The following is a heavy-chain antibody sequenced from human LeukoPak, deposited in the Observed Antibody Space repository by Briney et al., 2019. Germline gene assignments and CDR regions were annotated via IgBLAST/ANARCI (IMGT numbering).Heavy chain of an antibody. CDR2: IYGGGST. V-gene: IGHV3-66*01. CDR3: ARDVLGKNY. D-gene: IGHD7-27*01. J-gene: IGHJ4*02. Sequence: GVSLRLSCAASGFTVSSNYMTWVRQAPGKGLEWVSIIYGGGSTYYADSVKGRFTISRDNSKNTLYLQMNSLRAEDTAMYYCARDVLGKNYWGQGTLVTVSS. CDR1: GFTVSSNY.